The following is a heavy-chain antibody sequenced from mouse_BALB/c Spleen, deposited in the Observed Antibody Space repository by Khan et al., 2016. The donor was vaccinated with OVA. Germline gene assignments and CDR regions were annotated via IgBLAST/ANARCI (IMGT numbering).Heavy chain of an antibody. CDR3: TRVNITTWYFDV. J-gene: IGHJ1*01. Sequence: EVELVESGGGLVQPGGSRKVSCAATGFTFSSFGMHWVRQAPEKGLEWVAYISSGSATIYYADTVKGRFTISRDNPKNTLFLQMTSLRSEDTAMYSGTRVNITTWYFDVWGAGATGTVSS. CDR1: GFTFSSFG. CDR2: ISSGSATI. V-gene: IGHV5-17*02. D-gene: IGHD2-4*01.